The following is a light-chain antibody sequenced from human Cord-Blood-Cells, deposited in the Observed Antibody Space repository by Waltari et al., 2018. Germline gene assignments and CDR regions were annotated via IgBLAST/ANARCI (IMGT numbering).Light chain of an antibody. CDR3: CSYAGSYTV. Sequence: QSALTQPRSVSGSPGQSVTISCTGTSSDVGGYNYVSWYQQHPGKAPKLMIYEVSKGPSGVRDRFSGSKAGNTASLTISGLQAEDEADYYCCSYAGSYTVFGGGTKLTAL. V-gene: IGLV2-11*01. J-gene: IGLJ3*02. CDR2: EVS. CDR1: SSDVGGYNY.